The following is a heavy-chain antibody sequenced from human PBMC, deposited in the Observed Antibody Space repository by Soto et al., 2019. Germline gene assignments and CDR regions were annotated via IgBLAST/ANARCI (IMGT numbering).Heavy chain of an antibody. V-gene: IGHV4-30-4*01. CDR1: GGSISSGDYY. J-gene: IGHJ4*02. CDR3: ARDYYGDHDQLDY. CDR2: IYYSGST. Sequence: SETLSLTCTVSGGSISSGDYYWSWIRQPPGKGLEWIGYIYYSGSTYYNPSLKSRVTISVDTSKNQFSLKLSSVTAADTAVYYCARDYYGDHDQLDYWGQGTLVTVSS. D-gene: IGHD4-17*01.